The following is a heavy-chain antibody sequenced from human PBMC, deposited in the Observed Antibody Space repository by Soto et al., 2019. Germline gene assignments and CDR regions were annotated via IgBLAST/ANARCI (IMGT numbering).Heavy chain of an antibody. CDR3: ARDRGYSYGFYYYYYGMDV. J-gene: IGHJ6*02. D-gene: IGHD5-18*01. CDR1: GFTFSSYA. Sequence: GGSLRLSCAASGFTFSSYAMHWVCQAPGKGLEWVAVISYDGSNKYYADSVKGRFTISRDNSKNTLYLQMNSLRAEDTAVYYCARDRGYSYGFYYYYYGMDVWGQGTTVTVSS. V-gene: IGHV3-30-3*01. CDR2: ISYDGSNK.